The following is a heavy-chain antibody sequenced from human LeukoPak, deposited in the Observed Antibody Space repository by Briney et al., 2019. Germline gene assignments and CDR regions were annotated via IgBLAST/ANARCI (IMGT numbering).Heavy chain of an antibody. D-gene: IGHD3-10*01. Sequence: SETLSLTCTVSGVSISSSSYYWGWIRQPPGKGLEWIGCIYYSGSTYYNPSLKSRVTISVDTSKNQFSLKLSSVTAADTAVYYCARHWYGSGSYFRHYYYYYMDVWGKGTTVTISS. CDR2: IYYSGST. J-gene: IGHJ6*03. CDR3: ARHWYGSGSYFRHYYYYYMDV. V-gene: IGHV4-39*01. CDR1: GVSISSSSYY.